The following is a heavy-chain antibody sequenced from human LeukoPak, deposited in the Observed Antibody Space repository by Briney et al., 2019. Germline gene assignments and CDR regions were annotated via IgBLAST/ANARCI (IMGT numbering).Heavy chain of an antibody. V-gene: IGHV4-61*08. CDR1: GGSISSGGYY. Sequence: SQTLSLTCTVSGGSISSGGYYWSWIRQPPGKGLEWIAYIHYSGSTNYNPSLKSRVTISIDTSKNQFSLKLSSVTAADTAVYYCARVTGAAAGIYYYYYYMDVWAKGPRSPSP. J-gene: IGHJ6*03. D-gene: IGHD6-13*01. CDR3: ARVTGAAAGIYYYYYYMDV. CDR2: IHYSGST.